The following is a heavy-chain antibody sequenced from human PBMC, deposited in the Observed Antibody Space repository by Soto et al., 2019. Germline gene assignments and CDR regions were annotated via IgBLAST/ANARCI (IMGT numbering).Heavy chain of an antibody. Sequence: SQTLSLTCAISGDSVSSNSAAWNWIRQSPSRGLEWLGRTYYRSKWYHDYAVSVKSRITINPDTSKNQVSLQLNSVTPEDTAVYYGASEPSSDSGGWYYFDYWGQGTLVTVSS. D-gene: IGHD6-19*01. V-gene: IGHV6-1*01. CDR3: ASEPSSDSGGWYYFDY. CDR2: TYYRSKWYH. CDR1: GDSVSSNSAA. J-gene: IGHJ4*01.